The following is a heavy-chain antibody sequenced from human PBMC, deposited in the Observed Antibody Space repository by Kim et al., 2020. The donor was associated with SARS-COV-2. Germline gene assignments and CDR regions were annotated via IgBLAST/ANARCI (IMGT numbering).Heavy chain of an antibody. D-gene: IGHD6-25*01. CDR2: IYNSGNT. Sequence: SETLSLTCSVSGGSISSHHWSWIRQPPEKGLEWIGHIYNSGNTKYNPSLKSRVTISVDTSKSQFSLHLSSVTAADTAVYYCARGSDYHPPHNAFGIWGPGTMVAVSS. CDR3: ARGSDYHPPHNAFGI. CDR1: GGSISSHH. J-gene: IGHJ3*02. V-gene: IGHV4-59*11.